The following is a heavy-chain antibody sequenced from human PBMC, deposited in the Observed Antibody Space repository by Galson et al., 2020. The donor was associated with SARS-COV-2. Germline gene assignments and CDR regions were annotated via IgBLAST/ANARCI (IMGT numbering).Heavy chain of an antibody. CDR3: ARGTALTGGCPLDY. J-gene: IGHJ4*02. V-gene: IGHV3-33*01. CDR1: GFTFSTYG. Sequence: GESLKISCAASGFTFSTYGMHWVRQAPGKGLEWVAAIWYDGSNEYYEDSVKGRFTISRDNSKNTLYLQMNSLRAEDTAVYYCARGTALTGGCPLDYWGQGTLVTVSS. CDR2: IWYDGSNE. D-gene: IGHD7-27*01.